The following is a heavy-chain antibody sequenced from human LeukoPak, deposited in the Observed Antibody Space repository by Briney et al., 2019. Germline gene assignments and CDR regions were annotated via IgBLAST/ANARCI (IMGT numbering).Heavy chain of an antibody. J-gene: IGHJ3*02. Sequence: ASVKVSCKASGYTFTSYYMHWGRQAPGHRLEWMGIINPSGGSTSYAQKFQGRVTMTRDMSTSTVYMELSSLRSEDTAVYYCARGRDGYNLGDAFDIWGQGTMVTVSS. CDR3: ARGRDGYNLGDAFDI. D-gene: IGHD5-24*01. CDR1: GYTFTSYY. V-gene: IGHV1-46*01. CDR2: INPSGGST.